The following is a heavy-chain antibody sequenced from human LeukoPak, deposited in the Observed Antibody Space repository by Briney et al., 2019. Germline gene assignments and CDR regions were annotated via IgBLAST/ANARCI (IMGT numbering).Heavy chain of an antibody. V-gene: IGHV3-20*04. CDR2: ITWNGGST. CDR1: GFTLDDHG. Sequence: PGGSLRLSCAASGFTLDDHGMNWVRQAPGKGLEWVSGITWNGGSTGYADSVKGRFTISRDNAKNSLYLQMSSLRAEDTALYYCARDRSYGAFASWGQGTLVTVSS. D-gene: IGHD1-26*01. J-gene: IGHJ4*02. CDR3: ARDRSYGAFAS.